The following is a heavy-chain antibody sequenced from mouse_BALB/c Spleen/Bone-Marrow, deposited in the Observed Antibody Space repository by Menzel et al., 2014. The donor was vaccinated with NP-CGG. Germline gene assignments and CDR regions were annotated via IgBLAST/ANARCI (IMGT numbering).Heavy chain of an antibody. V-gene: IGHV2-9*02. Sequence: VQLQQSGPGLVAPSQSLSITCTVSGFSLTSYGVHWVRQPPGKGLEWLGVIWAGGSTNYNSALMSRLSISKDNSKSQVFLKMNGLQTDDTAMYYCARGYDEWFAYRGQGTLVTVSA. J-gene: IGHJ3*01. CDR1: GFSLTSYG. CDR2: IWAGGST. CDR3: ARGYDEWFAY. D-gene: IGHD2-12*01.